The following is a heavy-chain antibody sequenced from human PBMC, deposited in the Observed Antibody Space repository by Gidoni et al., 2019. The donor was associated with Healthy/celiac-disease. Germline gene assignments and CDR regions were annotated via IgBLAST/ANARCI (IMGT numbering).Heavy chain of an antibody. D-gene: IGHD1-26*01. J-gene: IGHJ4*02. CDR3: ARLIGAANYFDY. V-gene: IGHV3-21*01. Sequence: EVQLVESGGGLVKPGGSLRLSCAASGFTFSSYSMNWVRQAPGKGLEWVSSISRSSSYIYYADSVKGRFTISRDNAKNSLYLQMNSLRAEDTAVYYCARLIGAANYFDYWGQGTLVTVSS. CDR2: ISRSSSYI. CDR1: GFTFSSYS.